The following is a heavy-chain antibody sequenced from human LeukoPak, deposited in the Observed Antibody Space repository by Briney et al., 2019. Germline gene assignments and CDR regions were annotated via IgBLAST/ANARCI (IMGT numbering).Heavy chain of an antibody. Sequence: GGFLRLSCTASGFTFGDYAMSWFRQAPGKGLEWVGFIRSKAYGGTTEYAASVKGRFTISRDDSKSIAYLQMNSLRAEDTAVYYCARDGDSSGWYSPGWGQGTLVTVSS. V-gene: IGHV3-49*03. J-gene: IGHJ4*02. CDR2: IRSKAYGGTT. CDR3: ARDGDSSGWYSPG. D-gene: IGHD6-19*01. CDR1: GFTFGDYA.